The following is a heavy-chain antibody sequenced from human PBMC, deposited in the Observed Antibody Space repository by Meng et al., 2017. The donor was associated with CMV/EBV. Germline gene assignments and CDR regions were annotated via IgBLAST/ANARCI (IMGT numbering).Heavy chain of an antibody. CDR3: ARAWVGGGYYFDY. D-gene: IGHD3-10*01. CDR1: GYTFTSYG. Sequence: QLEVLESGAEVKKPVRSVKVSFKASGYTFTSYGIRWVRQAPGQGLEWMGCISSYNGNTNYAQKLQGRVTMTTDTSTSTAYMERRSLRSDDTAVYYCARAWVGGGYYFDYWGQGTLVTVSS. J-gene: IGHJ4*02. V-gene: IGHV1-18*01. CDR2: ISSYNGNT.